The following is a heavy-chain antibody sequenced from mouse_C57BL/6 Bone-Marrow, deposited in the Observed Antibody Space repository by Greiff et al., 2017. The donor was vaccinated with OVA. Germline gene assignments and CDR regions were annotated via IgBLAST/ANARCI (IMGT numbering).Heavy chain of an antibody. Sequence: DVMLVESGGGLVQPGGSLKLSCAASGFTFSDYYMYWVRQTPEKRLEWVAYISNGGGSTYYPDTVKGRFTISRDNAKNTLYLQMSRLKSEDTAMYYCARVYGSRYFDVWGTGTTVTVSS. J-gene: IGHJ1*03. V-gene: IGHV5-12*01. CDR3: ARVYGSRYFDV. D-gene: IGHD1-1*01. CDR2: ISNGGGST. CDR1: GFTFSDYY.